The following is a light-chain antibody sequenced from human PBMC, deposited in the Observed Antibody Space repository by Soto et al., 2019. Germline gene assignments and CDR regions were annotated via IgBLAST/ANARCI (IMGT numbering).Light chain of an antibody. CDR1: QSISSG. Sequence: DIQMTQSPSTLSASVGDRVTISCRASQSISSGLAWYQQKPGKAPKLLIYDASSLESGVPSRFSGSGSGTEFTLTSSSLQPDDFATYYCQQYNSYSSYTFGQGTKLEIK. V-gene: IGKV1-5*01. J-gene: IGKJ2*01. CDR3: QQYNSYSSYT. CDR2: DAS.